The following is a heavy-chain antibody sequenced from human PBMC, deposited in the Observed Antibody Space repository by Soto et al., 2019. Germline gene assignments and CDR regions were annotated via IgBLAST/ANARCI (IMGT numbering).Heavy chain of an antibody. J-gene: IGHJ4*02. CDR3: ALAPGYCSGGSCYGGPIDS. CDR2: SIPIFGTA. V-gene: IGHV1-69*12. D-gene: IGHD2-15*01. CDR1: GGTFSSYA. Sequence: QVQLVQSGAEVKKPGSSVKVSCKASGGTFSSYAISWVRQAPGQGLEWMGGSIPIFGTANYAQKFQGRVTITADESTSTAYMELSSLRSEDTAVYYCALAPGYCSGGSCYGGPIDSWGQGTLVTVSS.